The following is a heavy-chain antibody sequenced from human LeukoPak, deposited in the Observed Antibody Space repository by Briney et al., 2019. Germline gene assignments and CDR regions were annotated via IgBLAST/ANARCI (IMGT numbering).Heavy chain of an antibody. D-gene: IGHD6-13*01. CDR1: GYTFTSYD. CDR2: MNPNSGNT. CDR3: ARGRERSSWYINWFDP. J-gene: IGHJ5*02. Sequence: ASVKVSCKASGYTFTSYDINWVRQATGQGLEWMGWMNPNSGNTGYAQKFQGRVTMTRNTSISTAYMELSSLRSEDTAVYYCARGRERSSWYINWFDPWGQGTLVTVSS. V-gene: IGHV1-8*01.